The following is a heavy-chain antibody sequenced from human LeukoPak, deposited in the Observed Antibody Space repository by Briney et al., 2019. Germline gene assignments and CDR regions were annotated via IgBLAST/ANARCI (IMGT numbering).Heavy chain of an antibody. J-gene: IGHJ4*02. V-gene: IGHV3-64D*06. Sequence: GGSLRLSCAASGFTFSNYGMQWVRQAPGKGLEYVSAITSNGGSTYYPDSVKGRFTISRDNSKNTLFLQMSSLRAEDTAVYYCVRHGEGFDYWGQGTLVTVSS. CDR2: ITSNGGST. CDR3: VRHGEGFDY. D-gene: IGHD3-10*01. CDR1: GFTFSNYG.